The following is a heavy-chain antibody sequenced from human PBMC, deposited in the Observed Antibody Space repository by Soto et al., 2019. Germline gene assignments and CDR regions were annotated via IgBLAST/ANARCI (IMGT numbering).Heavy chain of an antibody. Sequence: GGSLRLSCAASGFTFSSYGMHWVRQAPGKGLEWVAVIWYDGSNKYYADSVKGRFTISRDNSKNTLYLQMNSLRAEDTAVYYCARAAAGRTKVDYWGQGTLVTVSS. V-gene: IGHV3-33*01. CDR1: GFTFSSYG. J-gene: IGHJ4*02. CDR2: IWYDGSNK. D-gene: IGHD6-13*01. CDR3: ARAAAGRTKVDY.